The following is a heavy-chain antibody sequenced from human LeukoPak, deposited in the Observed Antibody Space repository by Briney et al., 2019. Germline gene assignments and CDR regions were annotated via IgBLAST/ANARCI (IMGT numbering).Heavy chain of an antibody. D-gene: IGHD4-23*01. V-gene: IGHV4-39*02. Sequence: PSETLSLTCTVSGGSISSSSYYWGWIRQPPGKGLEWIGSIYYSGSTYYNPSLKSRVTISVDTSKNQFSLKLSSVTAADTAVYYCARDGDYGGNEYYFDYWGQGTLVTVSS. CDR1: GGSISSSSYY. CDR3: ARDGDYGGNEYYFDY. CDR2: IYYSGST. J-gene: IGHJ4*02.